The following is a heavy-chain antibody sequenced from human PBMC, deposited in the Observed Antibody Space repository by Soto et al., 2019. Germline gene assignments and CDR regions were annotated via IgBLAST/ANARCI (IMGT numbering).Heavy chain of an antibody. CDR3: ARVYVFVGLAFSFDY. CDR1: GGCFSTTSR. V-gene: IGHV4-4*02. CDR2: VYDSGNT. Sequence: ASETLSLTCAVSGGCFSTTSRWTRVRKAPGKGLEWIGEVYDSGNTNYSPSLKSRVTISQDKSKTEFYLKLTSVTAADTAVYYCARVYVFVGLAFSFDYWGQGALVTAPQ. J-gene: IGHJ4*02. D-gene: IGHD2-21*01.